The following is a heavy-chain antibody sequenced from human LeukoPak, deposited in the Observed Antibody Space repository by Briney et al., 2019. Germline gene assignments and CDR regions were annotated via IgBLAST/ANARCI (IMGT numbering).Heavy chain of an antibody. J-gene: IGHJ3*02. Sequence: PGGSLRLSCAASGFTFSSYWMHWVRQAPGKGLMWVSHIDTDGSSTIYADSVKGRFTISRDNAKNTLDLQMNSLRADDTALYYCARVSGYNYGLRSAFDIWGQGTMVTVSS. D-gene: IGHD5-18*01. CDR2: IDTDGSST. CDR1: GFTFSSYW. V-gene: IGHV3-74*01. CDR3: ARVSGYNYGLRSAFDI.